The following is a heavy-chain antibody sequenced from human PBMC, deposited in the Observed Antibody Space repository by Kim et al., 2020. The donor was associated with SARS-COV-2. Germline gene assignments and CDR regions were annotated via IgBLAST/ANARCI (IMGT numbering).Heavy chain of an antibody. CDR1: GFTFSSYG. CDR2: IWYDGSNK. V-gene: IGHV3-33*01. J-gene: IGHJ6*02. Sequence: GGSLRLSCAASGFTFSSYGMHWVRQAPGKGLEWVAVIWYDGSNKYYADSVKGRFTISRDNSKNTLYLQMNSLRAEDTAVYYCARDSRPLTVTERSITGTTVEFAFGMDVWGQGTTVTVSS. CDR3: ARDSRPLTVTERSITGTTVEFAFGMDV. D-gene: IGHD1-7*01.